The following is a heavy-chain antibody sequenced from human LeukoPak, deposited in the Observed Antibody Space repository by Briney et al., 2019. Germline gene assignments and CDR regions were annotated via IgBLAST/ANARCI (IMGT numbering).Heavy chain of an antibody. Sequence: GGSLRLSCAASGFTFSSYGMHWVRQAPGKGLEWVAVISYDGSNKYYADSVKGRFTISRDNSKNTLYLQMNSLRADDTAVYYCAKVLSEGYLPGYYNPYDSWGQGILVTVSS. V-gene: IGHV3-30*18. CDR1: GFTFSSYG. CDR2: ISYDGSNK. D-gene: IGHD3-9*01. CDR3: AKVLSEGYLPGYYNPYDS. J-gene: IGHJ4*02.